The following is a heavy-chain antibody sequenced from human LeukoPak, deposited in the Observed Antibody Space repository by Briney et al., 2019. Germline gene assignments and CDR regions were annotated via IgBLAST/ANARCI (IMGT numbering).Heavy chain of an antibody. V-gene: IGHV3-30*18. CDR1: GFTFSSYG. CDR2: MSYDGSKK. J-gene: IGHJ6*03. CDR3: AKGGGYRYGEPTYFYMDV. Sequence: HPGGSLRLSCAASGFTFSSYGMHWVRQAPGKGLEWVAVMSYDGSKKYYADSAKGRFTISRDNSKNTLSLQMTSLRADDTAVYYCAKGGGYRYGEPTYFYMDVWGKGTTVTVSS. D-gene: IGHD5-18*01.